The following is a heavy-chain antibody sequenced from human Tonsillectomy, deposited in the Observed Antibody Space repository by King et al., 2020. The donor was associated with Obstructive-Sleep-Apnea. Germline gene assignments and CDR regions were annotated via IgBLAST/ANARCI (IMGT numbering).Heavy chain of an antibody. J-gene: IGHJ4*02. CDR1: GFTFSIYG. D-gene: IGHD3-22*01. V-gene: IGHV3-30*18. CDR3: AKDHASHNRSGYWIDY. Sequence: VQLVESGGGVVQPEKSLRLSCAASGFTFSIYGMHWVRQAPGKGLDWVAFISYDGNNKYFTYSVKGRFTISRDNSKNTLYLHKNSLRTEDTAVYYCAKDHASHNRSGYWIDYWGQGTLVTVSS. CDR2: ISYDGNNK.